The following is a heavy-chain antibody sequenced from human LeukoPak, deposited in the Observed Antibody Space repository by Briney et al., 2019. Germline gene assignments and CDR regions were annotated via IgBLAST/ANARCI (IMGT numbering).Heavy chain of an antibody. J-gene: IGHJ4*02. CDR1: GFTFSSYE. V-gene: IGHV3-48*03. Sequence: GGSLRLSCAASGFTFSSYEMNWVRQAPGKGLEWVSYISSSGSTIYYADSVKGRFTISRDNAKNSLCLQMNSLRAEDTAVYYCARDAACGGDCSVDYWGQGTLVTVSS. CDR2: ISSSGSTI. D-gene: IGHD2-21*02. CDR3: ARDAACGGDCSVDY.